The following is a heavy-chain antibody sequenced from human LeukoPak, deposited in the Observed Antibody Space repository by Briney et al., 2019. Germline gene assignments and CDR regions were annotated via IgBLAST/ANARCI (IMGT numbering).Heavy chain of an antibody. J-gene: IGHJ4*02. V-gene: IGHV4-39*07. Sequence: SETLSLTCTVSGDSISSSSYYWGWIRQPPGKGLEWIGSVHYSGTTHFNPSLKSRVAISVDTSKNQFSLRLSSVTAADTAVYYCARDLADSNSYWGQGTLVTGSS. D-gene: IGHD2-15*01. CDR2: VHYSGTT. CDR1: GDSISSSSYY. CDR3: ARDLADSNSY.